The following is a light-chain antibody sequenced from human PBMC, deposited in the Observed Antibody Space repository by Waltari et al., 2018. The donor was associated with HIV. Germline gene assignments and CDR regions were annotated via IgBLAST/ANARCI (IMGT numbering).Light chain of an antibody. J-gene: IGLJ1*01. CDR3: CSYTGSSTRRPYV. CDR1: SSDVGSYNL. V-gene: IGLV2-23*01. CDR2: EGS. Sequence: QSALTQPASVSGSPGQSITISCTATSSDVGSYNLVSWYQQHPGKAPKVMIYEGSKRPSGVSNRFSGSKSGNTASLTISGLQAEDEADYYCCSYTGSSTRRPYVFGTGTKVTVL.